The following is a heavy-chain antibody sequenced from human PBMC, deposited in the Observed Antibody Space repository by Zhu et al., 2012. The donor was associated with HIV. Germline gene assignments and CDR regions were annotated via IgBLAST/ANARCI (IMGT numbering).Heavy chain of an antibody. CDR3: ARRPNVLRGPSNGFDI. Sequence: QVQLEESGPGPVKPSETLSLTCIVSGGSISSSSYYWGWIRQPPGKGLEWIGSIYYGDKTYYNPALKSRLTMSADTPKNQFSLKLRSVTAADTAIYYCARRPNVLRGPSNGFDIWGQGTMVTSLQ. CDR1: GGSISSSSYY. D-gene: IGHD3-10*01. V-gene: IGHV4-39*01. J-gene: IGHJ3*02. CDR2: IYYGDKT.